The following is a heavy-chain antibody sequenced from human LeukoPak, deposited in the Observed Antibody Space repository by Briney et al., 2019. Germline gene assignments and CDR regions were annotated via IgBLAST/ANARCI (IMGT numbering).Heavy chain of an antibody. CDR1: GGSFSGYD. J-gene: IGHJ5*02. CDR2: SYHSGST. CDR3: ARGLGRRVTNSIYNWFDP. Sequence: SETLSLTCAVYGGSFSGYDWSWIRQPPGKGLVWIGESYHSGSTNYNPSLKSRVAISVDTSKNQFSLKLRSVTAADTAVYYCARGLGRRVTNSIYNWFDPWGQGAPVTVSS. D-gene: IGHD2-8*01. V-gene: IGHV4-34*01.